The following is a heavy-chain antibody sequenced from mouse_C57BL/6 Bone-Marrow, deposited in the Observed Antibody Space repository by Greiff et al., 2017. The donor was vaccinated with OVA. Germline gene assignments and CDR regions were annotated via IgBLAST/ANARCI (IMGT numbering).Heavy chain of an antibody. V-gene: IGHV1-55*01. D-gene: IGHD1-1*01. CDR1: GYTFTSYW. J-gene: IGHJ1*03. CDR2: IYPGSGST. Sequence: QVQLQQPGAELVKPGASVKMSCKASGYTFTSYWITWVKQRPGQGLEWIGDIYPGSGSTNYNEKFNSKATLTVDTSSSTAYMQLSSLTSEDSAVYYCARGIYYYGSKRGYFDVWGTGTTVTVSS. CDR3: ARGIYYYGSKRGYFDV.